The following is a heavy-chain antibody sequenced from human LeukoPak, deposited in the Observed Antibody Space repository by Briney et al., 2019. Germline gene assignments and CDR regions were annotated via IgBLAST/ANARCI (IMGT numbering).Heavy chain of an antibody. CDR2: ISGSSSYI. J-gene: IGHJ3*02. CDR3: AREFVDDAFDI. D-gene: IGHD2-21*01. Sequence: GGSLRLSCAASGFTFSNYSMNWVRQAPGKGLEWVSSISGSSSYIYYADSVKGRFTISRDNAKNSLYLQMNSLRAEDTAVYYCAREFVDDAFDIWGQGTMVTVSS. CDR1: GFTFSNYS. V-gene: IGHV3-21*01.